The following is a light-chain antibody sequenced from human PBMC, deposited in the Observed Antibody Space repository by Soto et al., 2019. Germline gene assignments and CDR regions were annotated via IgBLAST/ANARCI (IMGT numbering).Light chain of an antibody. J-gene: IGKJ1*01. CDR3: QQYNNWWT. Sequence: EIVMTQSPATLSVSPGERATLSCRASQSVRNNLAWYQKKPGQAPRLLIYGASTRATGIPARFSGSVSGTEFTLTISSLQSEDFAVYYCQQYNNWWTFGQGTKVEIK. CDR2: GAS. V-gene: IGKV3-15*01. CDR1: QSVRNN.